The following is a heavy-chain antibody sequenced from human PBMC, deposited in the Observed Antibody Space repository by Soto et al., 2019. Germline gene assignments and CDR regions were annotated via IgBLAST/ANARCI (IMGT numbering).Heavy chain of an antibody. CDR1: GFTFSSYA. J-gene: IGHJ4*02. CDR3: ARRSSGRYFDY. D-gene: IGHD6-19*01. V-gene: IGHV3-23*01. CDR2: ISGSGDST. Sequence: EVRLLESGGGLVQPGGSLRLAFAASGFTFSSYAMSWVRQAPGKGLEWVSVISGSGDSTYYEDSVKGRFTISRDNSKNTLYVQMNSLRAEDTAVYYCARRSSGRYFDYWGQGTLVTVSS.